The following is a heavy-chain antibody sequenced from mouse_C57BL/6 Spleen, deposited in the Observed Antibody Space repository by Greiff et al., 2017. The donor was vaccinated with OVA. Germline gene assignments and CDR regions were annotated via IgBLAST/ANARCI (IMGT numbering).Heavy chain of an antibody. D-gene: IGHD2-1*01. CDR2: INPSTGGT. V-gene: IGHV1-42*01. J-gene: IGHJ4*01. Sequence: EVQLQQSGPELVKPGASVKISCKASGYSFTGYYMNWVKQSPEKSLEWIGEINPSTGGTTYNQKFKAKATLTVDKSSSTAYMQLKSLTSEDSAVYYCARGAANYDDAMDYWGQGTSVTVSS. CDR3: ARGAANYDDAMDY. CDR1: GYSFTGYY.